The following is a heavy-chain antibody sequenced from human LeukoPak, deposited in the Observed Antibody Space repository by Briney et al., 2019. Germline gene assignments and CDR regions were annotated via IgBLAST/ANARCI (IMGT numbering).Heavy chain of an antibody. J-gene: IGHJ3*02. CDR3: AKGLKAFDI. Sequence: GGSLRLSCAASGFTFSDYWMHWVRQAPGKGLEWVSAISGSGGSTYYADSVKGRFTISRDNSKNTLYLQMNSLRAEDTAVYYCAKGLKAFDIWGQGTMVTVSS. D-gene: IGHD2-21*01. CDR1: GFTFSDYW. CDR2: ISGSGGST. V-gene: IGHV3-23*01.